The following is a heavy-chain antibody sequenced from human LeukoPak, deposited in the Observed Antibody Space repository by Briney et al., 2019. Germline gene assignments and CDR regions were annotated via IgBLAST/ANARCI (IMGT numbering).Heavy chain of an antibody. J-gene: IGHJ4*02. V-gene: IGHV3-23*01. CDR3: AKASRIAVAGFDY. CDR1: GFTFSSYA. D-gene: IGHD6-19*01. CDR2: ISGSGGST. Sequence: GGSLRLSCAASGFTFSSYAMSRVRQAPGKGLEWVSAISGSGGSTYYADSVKGRFTISRDNSKNTLYLQMNSLRAEDTAVYYCAKASRIAVAGFDYWGQGTLVTVSS.